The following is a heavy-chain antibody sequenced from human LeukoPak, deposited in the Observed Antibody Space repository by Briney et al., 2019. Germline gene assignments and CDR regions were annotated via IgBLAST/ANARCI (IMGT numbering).Heavy chain of an antibody. J-gene: IGHJ4*02. CDR1: GGSFSSGSYY. V-gene: IGHV4-61*01. D-gene: IGHD3-22*01. CDR3: ARDNDSSGYGLDY. CDR2: IYYSGST. Sequence: SETLSLTCTVSGGSFSSGSYYRSWVRQPPGRGLEWIGYIYYSGSTNYNPSLKSRVTKSVDTSKNQFSLKLSSVTAADTAVYYCARDNDSSGYGLDYWGQGTLVTVSS.